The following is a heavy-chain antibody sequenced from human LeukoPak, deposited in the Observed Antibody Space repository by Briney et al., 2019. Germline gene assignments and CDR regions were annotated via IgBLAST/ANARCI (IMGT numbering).Heavy chain of an antibody. Sequence: GGSLRLSCAVSGFTFSNYWMSWVRQAPAKGLEWVATIKGDGSEKYYVESVRGRFTISRDNAKNSLFVQMNNLRAEDTAVYYCGRCSLGSNPELDYWGHGTLVTVSS. V-gene: IGHV3-7*01. CDR2: IKGDGSEK. CDR1: GFTFSNYW. CDR3: GRCSLGSNPELDY. D-gene: IGHD2-15*01. J-gene: IGHJ4*01.